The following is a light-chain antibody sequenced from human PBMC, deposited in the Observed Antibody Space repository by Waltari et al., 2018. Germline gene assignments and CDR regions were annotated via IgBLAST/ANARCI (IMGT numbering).Light chain of an antibody. V-gene: IGLV1-47*01. CDR1: SSNIGSNF. J-gene: IGLJ3*02. Sequence: QSVLTQPPSASGTPGQRATISCSGRSSNIGSNFVYWYQQLPGPAPKILIYRKNQRPSGVPDRFSGSKSGTSASLAISGLRSEDVADYYCATWDDSLSAWVFGGGTKLTVL. CDR2: RKN. CDR3: ATWDDSLSAWV.